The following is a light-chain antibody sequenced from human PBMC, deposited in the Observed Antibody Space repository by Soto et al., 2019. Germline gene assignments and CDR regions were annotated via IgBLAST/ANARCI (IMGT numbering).Light chain of an antibody. CDR1: QSISSW. Sequence: DIQMTQSPSTLSASVGDRVTSTSRSSQSISSWLAWYQQKPGKAPKLLIYAASSLQSGVPSRFSGSGSGTEFTLTSSSLQADDLATYYCQQSDTYPLTFGQGTRLEI. CDR2: AAS. J-gene: IGKJ5*01. CDR3: QQSDTYPLT. V-gene: IGKV1-5*01.